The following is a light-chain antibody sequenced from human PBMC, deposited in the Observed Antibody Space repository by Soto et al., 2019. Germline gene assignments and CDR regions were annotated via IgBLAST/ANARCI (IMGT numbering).Light chain of an antibody. V-gene: IGLV2-14*01. J-gene: IGLJ2*01. CDR1: SSDVGGYNY. CDR3: SSYTRSSTLVV. CDR2: DVS. Sequence: QSALTQPASVSGSPGQSITISCTGTSSDVGGYNYVSWYQQHPGKAPKLMIYDVSNRPSGVSNRFSGSKSGNTASLTISGLQAEDDADYYCSSYTRSSTLVVFGGGTQLTVL.